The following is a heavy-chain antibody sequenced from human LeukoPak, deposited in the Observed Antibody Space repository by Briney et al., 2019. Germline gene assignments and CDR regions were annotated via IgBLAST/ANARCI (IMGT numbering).Heavy chain of an antibody. Sequence: SETLSLTCTVSGASISSSDYYWDWIRKPPGKGLEWIGEIYHSGSTNYNPSLKSRVTISVDKSKNQFSLILTSVTAADTAVYFCAKKDFVAPRCFDPWGQGTLIRVSS. CDR2: IYHSGST. J-gene: IGHJ5*02. CDR3: AKKDFVAPRCFDP. D-gene: IGHD2-15*01. V-gene: IGHV4-39*07. CDR1: GASISSSDYY.